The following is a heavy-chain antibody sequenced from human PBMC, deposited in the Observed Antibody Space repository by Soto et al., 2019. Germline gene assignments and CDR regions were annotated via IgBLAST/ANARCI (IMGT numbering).Heavy chain of an antibody. CDR2: LIPISGTA. Sequence: QVQLVQSGAEVKKPGSSVKVSCKASGGTFSSYAISWVRQAPGQGLEWMGGLIPISGTANYAQKFQGRVTITADESTSPAYMELSSLRSEATAVYYCASSVAKYFYYGMDVWGQGTTVTVSS. D-gene: IGHD5-12*01. V-gene: IGHV1-69*12. J-gene: IGHJ6*02. CDR1: GGTFSSYA. CDR3: ASSVAKYFYYGMDV.